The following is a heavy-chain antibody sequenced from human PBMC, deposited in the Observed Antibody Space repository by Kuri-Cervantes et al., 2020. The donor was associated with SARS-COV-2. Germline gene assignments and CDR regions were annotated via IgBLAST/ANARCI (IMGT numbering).Heavy chain of an antibody. CDR2: ISYDGSNK. D-gene: IGHD3-3*01. Sequence: GESLKISCAASGFTFSSYGMHWVRQAPGKGLEWVAVISYDGSNKYYADSVKGRLTISRDNSKNTLYLQMNSLRAEDTAVYYCAKEEKVLRFLEWLGGMDVWGQGTTVTVSS. CDR3: AKEEKVLRFLEWLGGMDV. CDR1: GFTFSSYG. J-gene: IGHJ6*02. V-gene: IGHV3-30*18.